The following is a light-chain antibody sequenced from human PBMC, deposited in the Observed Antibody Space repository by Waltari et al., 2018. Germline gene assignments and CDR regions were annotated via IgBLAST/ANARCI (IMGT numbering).Light chain of an antibody. V-gene: IGLV1-44*01. Sequence: QSVLTQPPSASGTPGQRVPISCSGSYSNVGANVLNWYQPLPGTAPKLLIYRNDRRPSGVPDRFSASKSGTSASLAISGLRPEDEADYYCASWDDSLNGRWVFGGGTKLTVL. J-gene: IGLJ2*01. CDR1: YSNVGANV. CDR2: RND. CDR3: ASWDDSLNGRWV.